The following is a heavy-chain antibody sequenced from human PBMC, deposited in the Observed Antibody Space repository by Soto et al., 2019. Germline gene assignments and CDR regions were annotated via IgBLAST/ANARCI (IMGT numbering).Heavy chain of an antibody. Sequence: SELMSVTCTVSGGSIRSRGYCCIFIRQHPGKGLEWIVYIYYSGSTYYNPSLKSRVTISVDTSKNQFSLKLSSVTAADTAVYYCARDSSSVDAFDIWGTGTMVTV. CDR1: GGSIRSRGYC. V-gene: IGHV4-31*03. D-gene: IGHD6-6*01. CDR2: IYYSGST. CDR3: ARDSSSVDAFDI. J-gene: IGHJ3*02.